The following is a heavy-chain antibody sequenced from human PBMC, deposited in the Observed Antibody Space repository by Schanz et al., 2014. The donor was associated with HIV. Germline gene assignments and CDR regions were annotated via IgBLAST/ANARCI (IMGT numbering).Heavy chain of an antibody. CDR3: ARFANWAFDI. J-gene: IGHJ3*02. V-gene: IGHV3-NL1*01. D-gene: IGHD1-1*01. CDR1: GFTFSSHG. Sequence: QVQLVESGGGVVQPGRSLRLSCAASGFTFSSHGMHWVRQAPGKGLEWVSDIRGGAGGTYYADSVKGRFTISRDNSKNTVYLQMNSLRVEDTAVYYCARFANWAFDIWGQGTTVTVSS. CDR2: IRGGAGGT.